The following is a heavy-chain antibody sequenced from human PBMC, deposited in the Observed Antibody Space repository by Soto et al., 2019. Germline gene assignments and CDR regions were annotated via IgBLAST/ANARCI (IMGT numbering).Heavy chain of an antibody. J-gene: IGHJ6*03. CDR3: ARIEWDPHYYYYYMDV. CDR2: IYYSGST. D-gene: IGHD1-26*01. CDR1: GGSISSYY. V-gene: IGHV4-59*01. Sequence: SETLSLTCTVSGGSISSYYWSWIRQPPGKGLEWIGYIYYSGSTNYNPSLKSRVTISVDTSKNQFSLKLSSVTAADTAVYYCARIEWDPHYYYYYMDVWGKGTTVTVSS.